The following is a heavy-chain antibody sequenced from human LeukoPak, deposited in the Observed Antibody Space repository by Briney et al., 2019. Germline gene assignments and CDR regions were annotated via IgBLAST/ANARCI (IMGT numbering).Heavy chain of an antibody. V-gene: IGHV1-3*01. CDR1: GYTFTSYA. J-gene: IGHJ5*02. CDR3: ARGDDYVDWFDP. Sequence: ASVKVSCKASGYTFTSYAMHWMRQAPGQRLEWMGWINAGNGNTKYSQKFQGRVTITRDTSASTAYMELSSLRSEDTAVYYCARGDDYVDWFDPWGQGTLVTVSS. D-gene: IGHD4-17*01. CDR2: INAGNGNT.